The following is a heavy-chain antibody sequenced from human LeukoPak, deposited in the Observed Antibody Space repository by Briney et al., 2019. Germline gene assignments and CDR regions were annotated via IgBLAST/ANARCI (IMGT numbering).Heavy chain of an antibody. CDR3: ARIRSRFGIAAADPWGYYGMDV. J-gene: IGHJ6*02. CDR2: IKQDGSEK. CDR1: GFTFSSYW. Sequence: GGFLRLSCAASGFTFSSYWMSWVRQAPGKGLEWVANIKQDGSEKYYVDSVKGRFTISRDNAKNSLYLQMNSLRAEDTAVYYCARIRSRFGIAAADPWGYYGMDVWGQGTTVTVSS. V-gene: IGHV3-7*01. D-gene: IGHD6-13*01.